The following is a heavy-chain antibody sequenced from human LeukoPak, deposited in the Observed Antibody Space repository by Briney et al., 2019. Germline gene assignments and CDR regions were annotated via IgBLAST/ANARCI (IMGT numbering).Heavy chain of an antibody. Sequence: PGGSLRLSCAGSGFTVSSDYMSWIRQAPGKGLEWVSAISGSGGSTYYADSVKGRLTISRDNSKNTLYLQMNSLRAEDTAVYYCAKDRNDYVWGSYGGGFDYWGQGTLVTVSS. V-gene: IGHV3-23*01. J-gene: IGHJ4*02. D-gene: IGHD3-16*01. CDR2: ISGSGGST. CDR3: AKDRNDYVWGSYGGGFDY. CDR1: GFTVSSDY.